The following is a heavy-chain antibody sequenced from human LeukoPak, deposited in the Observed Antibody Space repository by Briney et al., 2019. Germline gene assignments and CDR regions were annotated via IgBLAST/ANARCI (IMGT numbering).Heavy chain of an antibody. J-gene: IGHJ6*02. CDR3: ARFGVDYDMDV. V-gene: IGHV4-59*11. CDR1: GGSLSGHY. Sequence: SETLSLTCTVSGGSLSGHYWTWIRQPPGKGLEWIGQIHYSGRPDYNPSLKSRGTISVDTSKNQPSLKVTSVTGADTAVYYCARFGVDYDMDVWGQGTTVTVS. CDR2: IHYSGRP. D-gene: IGHD3-16*01.